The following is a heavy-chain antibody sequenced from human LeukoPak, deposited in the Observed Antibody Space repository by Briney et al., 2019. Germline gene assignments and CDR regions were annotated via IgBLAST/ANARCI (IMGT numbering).Heavy chain of an antibody. CDR3: ARIRMITFGGVIVRTYYFDY. CDR2: IYHRGNT. Sequence: SETLSLTCAVSNYSISSGYYWGWIRQPPGKGLEWIGSIYHRGNTYYNPSLKSRVTISVGTSKNQFSLKLSSVTAADTAVYYCARIRMITFGGVIVRTYYFDYWGQGTLVIFSS. J-gene: IGHJ4*02. D-gene: IGHD3-16*02. CDR1: NYSISSGYY. V-gene: IGHV4-38-2*01.